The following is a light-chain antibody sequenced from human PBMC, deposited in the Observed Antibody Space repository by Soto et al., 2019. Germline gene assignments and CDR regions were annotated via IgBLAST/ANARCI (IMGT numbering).Light chain of an antibody. V-gene: IGKV1-5*03. CDR3: QQYNGYWT. CDR2: EAS. Sequence: DIQMTQSPSTLSASVGDRVTITCRASQSISDSLAWYQQKPGKAPKLLIYEASNLKSGVPSRFSGSGSGTEYTLTISSLQPDDFASYYCQQYNGYWTFGQGTKVVIK. J-gene: IGKJ1*01. CDR1: QSISDS.